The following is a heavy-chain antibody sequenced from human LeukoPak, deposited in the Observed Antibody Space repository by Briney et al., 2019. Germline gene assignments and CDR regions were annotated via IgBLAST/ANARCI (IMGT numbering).Heavy chain of an antibody. CDR2: IIPIFATA. V-gene: IGHV1-69*13. J-gene: IGHJ4*02. CDR3: ARGPITTRSHFDY. D-gene: IGHD3-22*01. CDR1: GGTFSSYA. Sequence: ASVHVSCKASGGTFSSYAISWVRQAPGQGLEWMGGIIPIFATANYAQKFQGRVTITADESTSTAYMELSSLRSEDTAVYYCARGPITTRSHFDYWGQGTLVTVSS.